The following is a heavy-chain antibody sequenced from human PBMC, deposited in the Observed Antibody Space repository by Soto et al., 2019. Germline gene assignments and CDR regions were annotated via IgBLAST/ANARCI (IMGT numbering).Heavy chain of an antibody. CDR3: ARSALGTHFDY. CDR1: GRSISSYY. Sequence: ETLSLTCTVSGRSISSYYWSWIRQPPGKGLEWIGYIYYSGSTNYNPSLKSRVTISVDTSKNQFSLKLSSVTAADTAVYYCARSALGTHFDYWGQGTLVTVSS. D-gene: IGHD1-1*01. CDR2: IYYSGST. V-gene: IGHV4-59*01. J-gene: IGHJ4*02.